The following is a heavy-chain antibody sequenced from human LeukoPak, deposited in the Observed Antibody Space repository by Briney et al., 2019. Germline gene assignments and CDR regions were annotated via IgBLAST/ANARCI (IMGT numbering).Heavy chain of an antibody. Sequence: SETLSLTCTVSGGSISSYSWSWTRQPPGKRREWIGYVYYSGTTNYNPSLRSRVTISVDTSKNQFSLKLNSVTAADTAVYYCAREEYGDYVGYWGQGTLVTVAS. J-gene: IGHJ4*02. V-gene: IGHV4-59*01. CDR1: GGSISSYS. CDR2: VYYSGTT. CDR3: AREEYGDYVGY. D-gene: IGHD4-17*01.